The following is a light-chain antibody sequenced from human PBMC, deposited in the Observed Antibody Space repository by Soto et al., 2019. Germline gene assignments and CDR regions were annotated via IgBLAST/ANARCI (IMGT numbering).Light chain of an antibody. CDR1: QGISSY. CDR2: AAS. Sequence: IRMTQSPSSFSASTGDRVTITCRASQGISSYLAWYQQKPGKAPKLLIYAASTLQSGVPSRFSGSGSGTDFTLTISCLQSEDFATYYCQQYYSYPLTFGQGTKV. J-gene: IGKJ1*01. V-gene: IGKV1-8*01. CDR3: QQYYSYPLT.